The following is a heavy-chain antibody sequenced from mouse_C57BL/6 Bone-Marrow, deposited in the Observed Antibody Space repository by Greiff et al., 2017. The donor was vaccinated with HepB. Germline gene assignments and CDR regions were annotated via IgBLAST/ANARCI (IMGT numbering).Heavy chain of an antibody. CDR1: GYTFTSYW. J-gene: IGHJ2*01. D-gene: IGHD2-1*01. CDR3: ARGDYYGHYYDY. CDR2: IDPNSGGT. V-gene: IGHV1-72*01. Sequence: QVQLQQPGAELVKPGASVKLSCKASGYTFTSYWMHWVKQRPGRGLEWIGRIDPNSGGTKYNEKFKSKATLSVDKPSSTAYMQISSLTSEDSAVYYCARGDYYGHYYDYWGQGTTLTVSS.